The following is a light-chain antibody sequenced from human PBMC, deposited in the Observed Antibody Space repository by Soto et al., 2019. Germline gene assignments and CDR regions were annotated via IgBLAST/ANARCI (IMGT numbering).Light chain of an antibody. Sequence: VLTQSACTLSLSPGERATLSCRASQSLSSRNLAWYQHKPGQPPRLLIYGASTRATGIPGRFSGSGSGTEFTLTISSLQPEDFATYYCQQLNDYPQTFGQGTKVDI. V-gene: IGKV3-20*01. CDR1: QSLSSRN. CDR2: GAS. CDR3: QQLNDYPQT. J-gene: IGKJ1*01.